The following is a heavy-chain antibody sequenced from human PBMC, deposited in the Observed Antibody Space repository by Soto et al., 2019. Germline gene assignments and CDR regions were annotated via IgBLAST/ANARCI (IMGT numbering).Heavy chain of an antibody. J-gene: IGHJ4*01. D-gene: IGHD6-6*01. Sequence: GGSLRLSCAASGFTFSTYAMTWVRQAPGKGLEWVSSISGSGGSTYYADFVQGRFTISRDNSKNTLYLQMNSLRAEDTAVYYCAKVRLAVDYWGQGTLVTVSS. CDR3: AKVRLAVDY. CDR1: GFTFSTYA. V-gene: IGHV3-23*01. CDR2: ISGSGGST.